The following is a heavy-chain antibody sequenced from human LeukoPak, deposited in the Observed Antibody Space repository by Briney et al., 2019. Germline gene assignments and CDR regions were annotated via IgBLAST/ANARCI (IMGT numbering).Heavy chain of an antibody. Sequence: PSETLSLTCTVSGGSISSYYWSWIRQPAGKGLEWIGRIYTSGSTNYNPSLKSRVTMSVDTSKNQFSLKLSSVTAADTAVYYCARVGDYYDSSGRPLYYFDYWGQGTLVTVSS. J-gene: IGHJ4*02. D-gene: IGHD3-22*01. CDR1: GGSISSYY. CDR3: ARVGDYYDSSGRPLYYFDY. CDR2: IYTSGST. V-gene: IGHV4-4*07.